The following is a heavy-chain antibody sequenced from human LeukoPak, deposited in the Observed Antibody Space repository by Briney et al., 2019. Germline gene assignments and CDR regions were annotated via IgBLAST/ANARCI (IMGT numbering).Heavy chain of an antibody. Sequence: SVKVSCKASGGTFSKYVISWVRQAPGQGLEWMGGIIPIFGAANYAQRLQGRVTITADESTSTAYMELSSLKSEDTAVYYCARSRSSSWYKRYYYGMDVWGQGTTVTVSS. CDR3: ARSRSSSWYKRYYYGMDV. V-gene: IGHV1-69*13. D-gene: IGHD6-13*01. CDR1: GGTFSKYV. J-gene: IGHJ6*02. CDR2: IIPIFGAA.